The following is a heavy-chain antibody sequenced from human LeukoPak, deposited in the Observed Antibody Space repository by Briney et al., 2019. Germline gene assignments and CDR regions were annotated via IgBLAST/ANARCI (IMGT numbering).Heavy chain of an antibody. CDR1: GGSFSGYY. D-gene: IGHD6-19*01. CDR3: ARDLSIAVAATEGRYAFDI. V-gene: IGHV4-34*01. J-gene: IGHJ3*02. CDR2: INHSGST. Sequence: SETLSLTCAVYGGSFSGYYWSWIRQPPGKGLDWIGEINHSGSTNYNPSLKSRVTISVDTSKNQFSLKLSSVTAADTAVFYCARDLSIAVAATEGRYAFDIWGQGTMVTVSS.